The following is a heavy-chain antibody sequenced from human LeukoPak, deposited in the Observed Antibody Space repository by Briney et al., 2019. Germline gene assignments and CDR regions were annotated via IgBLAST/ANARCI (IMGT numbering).Heavy chain of an antibody. Sequence: SETLSLTCAVYGGSFSGYYWGWIRQPPGKGLEWIGEINHSGSTNYNPSLKSRVTISVDTSKNQFSLKLSSVTAADTAVYYCARRSAAFFYYYYYMDVWGKGTTVTISS. V-gene: IGHV4-34*01. CDR2: INHSGST. CDR1: GGSFSGYY. CDR3: ARRSAAFFYYYYYMDV. D-gene: IGHD6-13*01. J-gene: IGHJ6*03.